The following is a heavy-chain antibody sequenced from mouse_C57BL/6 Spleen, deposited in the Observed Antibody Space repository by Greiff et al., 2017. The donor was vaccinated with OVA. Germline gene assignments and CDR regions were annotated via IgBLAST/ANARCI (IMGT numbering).Heavy chain of an antibody. V-gene: IGHV1-82*01. Sequence: VQLQQSGPELVKPGASVKISCKASGYAFSSSWMNWVKQRPGKGLEWIGRIYPGDGDTNYNGKFKGKATLTADKSSSTAYMQLSSLTSEDSAVYFCAWDTTVEGPWFAYWGQGTLVTVSA. J-gene: IGHJ3*01. CDR2: IYPGDGDT. CDR3: AWDTTVEGPWFAY. CDR1: GYAFSSSW. D-gene: IGHD1-1*01.